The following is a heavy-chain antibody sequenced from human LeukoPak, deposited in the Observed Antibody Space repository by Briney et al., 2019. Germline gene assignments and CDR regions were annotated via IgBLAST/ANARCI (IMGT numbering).Heavy chain of an antibody. V-gene: IGHV4-38-2*02. D-gene: IGHD3-9*01. J-gene: IGHJ4*02. Sequence: PSETLSLTCTVSGYSISSGYYWGWIRQPPGKGLEWIGSIYHSGSTYYNPSLKSRVTISVDTSKNQFSLKLSSVTAADTAVYYCAREGYDKDYWGQGTLVTVSS. CDR2: IYHSGST. CDR1: GYSISSGYY. CDR3: AREGYDKDY.